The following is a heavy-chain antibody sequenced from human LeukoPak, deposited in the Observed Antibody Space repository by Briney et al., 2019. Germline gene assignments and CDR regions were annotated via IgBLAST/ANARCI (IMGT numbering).Heavy chain of an antibody. CDR2: IDGGGTIT. CDR3: ARDRGYGSGYYFDN. D-gene: IGHD3-3*01. V-gene: IGHV3-11*04. J-gene: IGHJ4*02. CDR1: GFTFSDYY. Sequence: GGSLRLSCAASGFTFSDYYMSWIRQVPGKGLEWLSYIDGGGTITYYAAFEEGRFTISRDNAKNSVYLQMDSLRAEDTAVYYCARDRGYGSGYYFDNWGEGTLVTVSS.